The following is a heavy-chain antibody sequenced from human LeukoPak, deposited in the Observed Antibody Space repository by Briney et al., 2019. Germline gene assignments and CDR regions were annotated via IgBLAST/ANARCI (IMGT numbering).Heavy chain of an antibody. D-gene: IGHD3-22*01. CDR1: GGSISSYY. CDR3: ASKDYYDSSGYYSDHWYFDL. V-gene: IGHV4-59*08. CDR2: IYHSGST. Sequence: SETLSLTCTVSGGSISSYYWSWIRQPPGKGLEWIGSIYHSGSTYYNPSLKSRVTISVDTSKNQFSLKLSSVTAADTAVYYCASKDYYDSSGYYSDHWYFDLWGRGTLVTVSS. J-gene: IGHJ2*01.